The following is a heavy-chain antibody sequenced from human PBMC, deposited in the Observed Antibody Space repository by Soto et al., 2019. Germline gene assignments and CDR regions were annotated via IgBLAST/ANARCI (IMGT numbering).Heavy chain of an antibody. Sequence: GSGPTLVNPTHTVTLTCTFSGFSLSTSGVGVGWIRQPPGKALEWLALIYWNDEKRYSPSLKSRLTSTKDTSKNQVVLTMTNLNPVDTATYYCAHRRHRDYYYSGYYYLDYWGQGTLVTVSS. J-gene: IGHJ4*02. CDR2: IYWNDEK. V-gene: IGHV2-5*01. CDR3: AHRRHRDYYYSGYYYLDY. D-gene: IGHD3-22*01. CDR1: GFSLSTSGVG.